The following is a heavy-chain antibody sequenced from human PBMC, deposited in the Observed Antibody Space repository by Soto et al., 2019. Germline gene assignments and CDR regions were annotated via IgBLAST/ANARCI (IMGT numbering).Heavy chain of an antibody. Sequence: PSATLSLTCPIHSSSIHSSGYYWDWICEPPGKGLEWIGSISYSGSTYYKTYLKNRVTISVDTSKNQFSLKLSSVTAADTAVYYCASYYYDTSGYYY. CDR3: ASYYYDTSGYYY. CDR1: SSSIHSSGYY. CDR2: ISYSGST. V-gene: IGHV4-39*01. D-gene: IGHD3-22*01. J-gene: IGHJ6*01.